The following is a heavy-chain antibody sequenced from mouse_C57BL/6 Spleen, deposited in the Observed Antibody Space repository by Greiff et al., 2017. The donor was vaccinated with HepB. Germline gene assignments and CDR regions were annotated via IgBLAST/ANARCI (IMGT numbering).Heavy chain of an antibody. CDR3: TRRGFHYYGSSYWYFDV. V-gene: IGHV1-15*01. Sequence: VQLQQSGAELVRPGASVTLSCKASGYTFTDYEMHWVKQTPVHGLEWIGAIDPETGGTAYNQKFKGKAILTADKSSSTAYMELRSLTSEDSAVYCCTRRGFHYYGSSYWYFDVWGTGTTVTVSS. CDR2: IDPETGGT. J-gene: IGHJ1*03. D-gene: IGHD1-1*01. CDR1: GYTFTDYE.